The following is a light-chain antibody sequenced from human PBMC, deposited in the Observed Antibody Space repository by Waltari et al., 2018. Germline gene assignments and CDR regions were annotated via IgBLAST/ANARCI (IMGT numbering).Light chain of an antibody. CDR3: SSYAGSENVV. CDR1: STNVGGYTY. J-gene: IGLJ3*02. V-gene: IGLV2-8*01. Sequence: QSALTQTPSASGSLNTSVPISCTGTSTNVGGYTYVPWYQQHPGKAPRLIIYEVYNRPSGVPDRFSGSKSGNTASLTVSGLQADDEADYYCSSYAGSENVVFGGGTKLTVL. CDR2: EVY.